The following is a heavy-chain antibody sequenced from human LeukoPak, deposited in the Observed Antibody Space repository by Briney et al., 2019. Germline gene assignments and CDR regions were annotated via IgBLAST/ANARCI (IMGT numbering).Heavy chain of an antibody. V-gene: IGHV1-18*01. D-gene: IGHD2-15*01. J-gene: IGHJ4*02. CDR1: GYAFSNYG. CDR3: ARRRGYCSGGSCYSDY. Sequence: ASVKVSCKASGYAFSNYGISWVRQAPGQGLEWMGWISAYNGNTNYAQKLQGRVTMTTDTSTSTAYMELRSLRSDDTAVYYCARRRGYCSGGSCYSDYWGQGTLVTVSS. CDR2: ISAYNGNT.